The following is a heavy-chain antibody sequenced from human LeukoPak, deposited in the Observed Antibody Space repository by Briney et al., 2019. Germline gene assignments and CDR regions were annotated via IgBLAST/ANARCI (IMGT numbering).Heavy chain of an antibody. J-gene: IGHJ4*02. Sequence: KPSETLSLTCTVSGGSISSSSYYWGWIRQPLGKGLEWIGSIYYSGSTYYNPSLKSRVTISVDTSKNQFSLKLSSVTAADTAVYYCGTQWAKGSGTIQSDYWGQGTLVTVSS. V-gene: IGHV4-39*01. D-gene: IGHD3-10*01. CDR3: GTQWAKGSGTIQSDY. CDR1: GGSISSSSYY. CDR2: IYYSGST.